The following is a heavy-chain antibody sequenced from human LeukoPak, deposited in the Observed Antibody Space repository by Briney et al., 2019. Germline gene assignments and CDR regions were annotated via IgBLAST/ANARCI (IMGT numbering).Heavy chain of an antibody. J-gene: IGHJ4*02. D-gene: IGHD6-19*01. CDR1: GGSFSGYY. CDR2: INHSGST. V-gene: IGHV4-34*01. CDR3: ARGLDAVAGTPFDY. Sequence: SETLSLTCAVYGGSFSGYYWSWIRQPPGKGLEWIGEINHSGSTNYNPSLKSRVTISVDTSMNQFSLKLSSVTAADTAVYYCARGLDAVAGTPFDYWGQGALVTVSS.